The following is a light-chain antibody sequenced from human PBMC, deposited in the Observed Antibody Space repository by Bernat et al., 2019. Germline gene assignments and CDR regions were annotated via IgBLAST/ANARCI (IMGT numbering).Light chain of an antibody. Sequence: EIVMTQSPLSLAATPGELASISCRSSQSLLYSNGYNYLDWYVQKPWQSPQPLIYMGSVRAYGVPDRFSVSGSGTDFTRQIHRVEAEDVGVYYCMQGLQSRQTVGGGTRV. CDR1: QSLLYSNGYNY. CDR3: MQGLQSRQT. J-gene: IGKJ4*01. V-gene: IGKV2-28*01. CDR2: MGS.